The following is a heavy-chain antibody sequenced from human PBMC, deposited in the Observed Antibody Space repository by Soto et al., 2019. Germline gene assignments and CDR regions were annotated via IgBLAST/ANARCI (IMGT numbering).Heavy chain of an antibody. V-gene: IGHV1-2*02. CDR1: GYTFSGHY. CDR3: ARGLYSSPAYCFDS. Sequence: QVQLVQSGAEVRKPGASVKVSCNVTGYTFSGHYLHWVRQAPGQGLERMGWINPKSGGTNYAQKFQDRVTMTADTSVSAASMELTSLRYDDTAVFYCARGLYSSPAYCFDSWGQGTLVTVSS. D-gene: IGHD6-13*01. CDR2: INPKSGGT. J-gene: IGHJ4*02.